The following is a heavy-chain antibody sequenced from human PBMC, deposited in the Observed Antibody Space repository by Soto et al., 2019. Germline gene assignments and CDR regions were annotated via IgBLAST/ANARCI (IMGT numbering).Heavy chain of an antibody. J-gene: IGHJ4*02. Sequence: QVLLVQSGAEVREPGSSVNVSCKASGGTFNSYAISWVRQAPGQGLEWMGGIIPDFGTGNSAQKFRGRVSITADASTTTVYMGLSGLTLEDTAVYYCARERGGYNRGDFEFWGQGTHVIVSS. CDR1: GGTFNSYA. CDR2: IIPDFGTG. V-gene: IGHV1-69*01. D-gene: IGHD1-26*01. CDR3: ARERGGYNRGDFEF.